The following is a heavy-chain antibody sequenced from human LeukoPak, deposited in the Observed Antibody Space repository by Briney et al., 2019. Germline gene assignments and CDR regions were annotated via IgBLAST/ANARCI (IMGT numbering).Heavy chain of an antibody. Sequence: SETLSLTCTVSGGSISSSSYYWGWIRQPPGKGLEWIGSIYHSGSTYYNPSLKSRVTISVDTSKNQFSLKLSSVTAADTAVSYCARGNHPRWYYDILTGPDGGEYYFDYWGQGTLVTVSS. D-gene: IGHD3-9*01. CDR1: GGSISSSSYY. J-gene: IGHJ4*02. V-gene: IGHV4-39*07. CDR2: IYHSGST. CDR3: ARGNHPRWYYDILTGPDGGEYYFDY.